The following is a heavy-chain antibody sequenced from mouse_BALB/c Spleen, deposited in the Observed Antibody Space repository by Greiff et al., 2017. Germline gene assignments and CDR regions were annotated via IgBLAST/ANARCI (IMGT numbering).Heavy chain of an antibody. Sequence: EVQLVESGGGLVQPGGSLKLSCAASGFTFSSYGMSWVRQTPDKRLELVATINSNGGSTYYPDSVKGRFTISRDNAKNTLYLQMSSLKSEDTAMYYCARDDYDYDGFAYWGQGTLVTVSA. CDR1: GFTFSSYG. CDR3: ARDDYDYDGFAY. CDR2: INSNGGST. D-gene: IGHD2-4*01. J-gene: IGHJ3*01. V-gene: IGHV5-6-3*01.